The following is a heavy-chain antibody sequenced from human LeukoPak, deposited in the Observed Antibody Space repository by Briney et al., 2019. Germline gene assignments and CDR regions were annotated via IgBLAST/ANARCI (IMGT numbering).Heavy chain of an antibody. CDR2: MNPNNGGT. CDR1: GYTFTTYF. Sequence: VASVKVSCKASGYTFTTYFMHWLRQAPGQRLEWMGIMNPNNGGTTYAQKFQGRVTMTRDMSTNTLYMELSSLRSEDTAVYYCARNYHIFTGGYFDPWGQGSLVTVSS. CDR3: ARNYHIFTGGYFDP. J-gene: IGHJ5*02. D-gene: IGHD3-9*01. V-gene: IGHV1-46*01.